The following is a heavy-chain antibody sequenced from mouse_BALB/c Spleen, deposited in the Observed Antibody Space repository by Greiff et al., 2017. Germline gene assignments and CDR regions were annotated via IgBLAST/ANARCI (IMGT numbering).Heavy chain of an antibody. CDR2: IWSGGST. Sequence: VMLVESGPGLVQPSQSLSITCTVSGFSLTSYGVHWVRQSPGKGLEWLGVIWSGGSTDYNAAFISRLSISKDNSKSQVFFKMNSLQANDTAIYYCARSLYGNFYFDYWGQGTTLTVSS. V-gene: IGHV2-2*02. CDR1: GFSLTSYG. CDR3: ARSLYGNFYFDY. J-gene: IGHJ2*01. D-gene: IGHD2-1*01.